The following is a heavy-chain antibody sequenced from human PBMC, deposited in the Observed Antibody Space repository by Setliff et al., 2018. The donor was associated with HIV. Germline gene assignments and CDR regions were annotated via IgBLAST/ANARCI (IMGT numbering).Heavy chain of an antibody. Sequence: SVKVSCKASGGTFSSYAVTWVRKAPGQGPEWMGGIIPMSGITNYAQKFQGRVTMTTDEATSTAYMELSSLRSEDTAVYYCALPYCSCGNCWSSASLPPAGWFDPWGQGTLVTVSS. CDR3: ALPYCSCGNCWSSASLPPAGWFDP. CDR1: GGTFSSYA. V-gene: IGHV1-69*05. D-gene: IGHD2-15*01. CDR2: IIPMSGIT. J-gene: IGHJ5*02.